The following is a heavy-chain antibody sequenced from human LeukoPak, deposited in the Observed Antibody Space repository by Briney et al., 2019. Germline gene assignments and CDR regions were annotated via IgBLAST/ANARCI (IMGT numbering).Heavy chain of an antibody. D-gene: IGHD4-17*01. CDR1: GFTFSNYD. Sequence: GRSLRLSCAASGFTFSNYDMHWVRQAPGKGLEWVAVISYEGNNKYYADSVKGRFTISRDNSENTLYVQMNSLRAEDTAVYYCAKSVTSVTTASLDYWGQGTLVTVSS. CDR2: ISYEGNNK. CDR3: AKSVTSVTTASLDY. V-gene: IGHV3-30*18. J-gene: IGHJ4*02.